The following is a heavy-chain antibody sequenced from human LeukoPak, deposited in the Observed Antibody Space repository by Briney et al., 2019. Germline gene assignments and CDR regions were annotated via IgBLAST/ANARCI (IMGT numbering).Heavy chain of an antibody. CDR2: IYYSGTT. CDR3: ARHEFHSPPERFDP. CDR1: GGSISSSSYY. V-gene: IGHV4-39*01. Sequence: SETLSLTCTVSGGSISSSSYYWGWIRQPPGKGLEWIGSIYYSGTTYYNPSLKSRITISVDTSNNQFSLKLSSVTAADTAVFYCARHEFHSPPERFDPWGQGTLVTVSS. J-gene: IGHJ5*02. D-gene: IGHD1-14*01.